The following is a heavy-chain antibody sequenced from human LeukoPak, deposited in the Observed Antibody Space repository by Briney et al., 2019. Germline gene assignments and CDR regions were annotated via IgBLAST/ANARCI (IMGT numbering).Heavy chain of an antibody. Sequence: SETLSLTCAVYGGSFSGYYWTGIRQPPGKGLDWIGEINHSGSTNYNPSLKSRVTISVDTSKNQFSLKLSSVTAADTAVYYCARGGGSGSYYNRFTWLDPWGQGTLVTVSS. D-gene: IGHD3-10*01. CDR1: GGSFSGYY. CDR2: INHSGST. J-gene: IGHJ5*02. V-gene: IGHV4-34*01. CDR3: ARGGGSGSYYNRFTWLDP.